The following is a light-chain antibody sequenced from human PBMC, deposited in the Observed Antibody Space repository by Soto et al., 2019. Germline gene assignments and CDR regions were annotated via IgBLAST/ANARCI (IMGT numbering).Light chain of an antibody. V-gene: IGKV3-20*01. CDR1: QSVSSSY. CDR2: GAS. Sequence: EIVLTQSPGTLSLSPGERATLSCRASQSVSSSYLAWYQQKPGQAPRPLIYGASSRAICIPDRFSGSGSGTDFTLTISRLEPEDLAVYYCQQYGSSPWTFGQGTKVEIK. J-gene: IGKJ1*01. CDR3: QQYGSSPWT.